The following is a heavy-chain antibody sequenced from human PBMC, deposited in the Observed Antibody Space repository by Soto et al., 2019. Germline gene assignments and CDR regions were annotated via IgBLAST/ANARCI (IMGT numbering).Heavy chain of an antibody. CDR2: IIPIFGTA. CDR1: GGTFSSYA. J-gene: IGHJ6*02. V-gene: IGHV1-69*13. CDR3: AVHVDTAMVVPWQDEERYYYYGMDV. Sequence: ASVKVSCKASGGTFSSYAISWVRQAPGQGLEWMGGIIPIFGTANYAQKFQGRVTITADESTSTAYMELSSLRSEDTAVYYCAVHVDTAMVVPWQDEERYYYYGMDVWGQGTTVTVSS. D-gene: IGHD5-18*01.